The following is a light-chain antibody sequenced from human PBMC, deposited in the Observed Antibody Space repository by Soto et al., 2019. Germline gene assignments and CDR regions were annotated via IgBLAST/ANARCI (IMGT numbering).Light chain of an antibody. CDR1: QSISSW. CDR2: DAS. V-gene: IGKV1-5*01. Sequence: DIQMTQSPSTLSASVGDRVTITCRASQSISSWLAWYQQKPGKAPKLLIYDASSLESGVPSRFSGSGSGTEFTLTISSLQPDDFATYYCQQYNSYSPPLTFGQGTKVEIK. J-gene: IGKJ1*01. CDR3: QQYNSYSPPLT.